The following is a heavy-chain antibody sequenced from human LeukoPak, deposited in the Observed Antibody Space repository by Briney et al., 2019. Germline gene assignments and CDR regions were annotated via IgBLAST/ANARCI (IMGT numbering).Heavy chain of an antibody. CDR3: AADGRDGDHYYYYGMDV. CDR2: IYYSGST. D-gene: IGHD5-24*01. CDR1: GGSISSYY. Sequence: SETLSLTCTVSGGSISSYYWSWIRQPPGKGLEWIGYIYYSGSTNYNPSLKSRVTISVDTSKNQFSLKLSSVTAADTAVYCCAADGRDGDHYYYYGMDVWGQGTTVTVSS. J-gene: IGHJ6*02. V-gene: IGHV4-59*12.